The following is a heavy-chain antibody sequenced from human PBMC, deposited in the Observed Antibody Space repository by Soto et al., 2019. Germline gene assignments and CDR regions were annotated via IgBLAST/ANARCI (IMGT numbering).Heavy chain of an antibody. D-gene: IGHD4-17*01. J-gene: IGHJ4*02. Sequence: PSETLSLTCTVSGGSISSGGYYWSWIRQHPGKGLEGIGYIYYSGSPYYNPSLKSRVTISVDTSKNQFSLKLSSVTAADTAVYYCVRVQTTVTTGYFDYWGKRTLVTVSS. CDR1: GGSISSGGYY. CDR3: VRVQTTVTTGYFDY. CDR2: IYYSGSP. V-gene: IGHV4-31*03.